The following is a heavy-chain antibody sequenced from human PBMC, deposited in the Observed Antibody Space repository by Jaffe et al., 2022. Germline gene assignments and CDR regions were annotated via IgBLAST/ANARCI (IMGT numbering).Heavy chain of an antibody. CDR3: TSENWYRFDY. CDR2: VRLKTDRYNT. CDR1: GFTFSAYY. J-gene: IGHJ4*02. Sequence: EVQVVESGGGLVQPGESLRLSCVASGFTFSAYYMGWVRQAPGKGLEWIGRVRLKTDRYNTLYAASMGGRFTISRDDSKASAYLHINSLKIEDTAVYYCTSENWYRFDYWGQGTLVTVSS. D-gene: IGHD1-1*01. V-gene: IGHV3-72*01.